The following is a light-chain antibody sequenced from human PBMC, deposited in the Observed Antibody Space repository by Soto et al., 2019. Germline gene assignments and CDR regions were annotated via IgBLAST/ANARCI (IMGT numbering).Light chain of an antibody. CDR2: AAS. V-gene: IGKV1-9*01. CDR3: QVFGSSPRYT. Sequence: IQLTQSPSSLSASVGDRVTITCRASQDISGYVAWYQQRPGRAPQLLIYAASALQTGVPSRFSGSGSGTDFTLTITSLQPEDFAVYYCQVFGSSPRYTFGRGTKLEIK. J-gene: IGKJ2*01. CDR1: QDISGY.